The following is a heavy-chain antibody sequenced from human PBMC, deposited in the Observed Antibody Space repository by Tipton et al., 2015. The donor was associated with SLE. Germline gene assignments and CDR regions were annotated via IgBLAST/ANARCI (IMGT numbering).Heavy chain of an antibody. CDR1: GDSISSGNYY. CDR2: IYKTGIT. CDR3: AREKENTGWFWLNAFDV. Sequence: TLSLTCTVSGDSISSGNYYWSWIRQPAGMPLEWIGRIYKTGITNYNPSLKGRLSMSVDTSKAHFSLNLNSVTAADTAIYYCAREKENTGWFWLNAFDVWGRGTLVTVST. V-gene: IGHV4-61*02. D-gene: IGHD6-19*01. J-gene: IGHJ3*01.